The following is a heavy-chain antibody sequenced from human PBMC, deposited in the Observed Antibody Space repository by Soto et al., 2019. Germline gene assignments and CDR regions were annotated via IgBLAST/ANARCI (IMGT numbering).Heavy chain of an antibody. J-gene: IGHJ5*02. CDR1: GGSISSSSYY. CDR3: ARGGSPSLRGIFGGTTYNFDP. D-gene: IGHD3-3*01. Sequence: SETLSLTCTVSGGSISSSSYYWGWIRQPPGKGLEWIGSIYYSGSTYYNPSLKSRVTISVDTSKNQFSLKLSSVTAADTAVYYCARGGSPSLRGIFGGTTYNFDPWAQGTLVPVSS. CDR2: IYYSGST. V-gene: IGHV4-39*01.